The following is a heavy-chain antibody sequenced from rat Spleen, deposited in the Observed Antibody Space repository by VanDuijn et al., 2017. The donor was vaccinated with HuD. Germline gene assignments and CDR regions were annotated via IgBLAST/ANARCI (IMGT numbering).Heavy chain of an antibody. CDR3: ARRGYRYNYFDY. CDR1: GFTFSDHG. D-gene: IGHD1-5*01. Sequence: EVQLVESGGGLVQPGRSLKLSCAASGFTFSDHGMAWVRQTPTKGLEWVASINTGGGNPYYRDSVKGRFTISRDNAKNTQYLQMDSLRSEDTATYYCARRGYRYNYFDYWGQGVTVTVSS. J-gene: IGHJ2*01. CDR2: INTGGGNP. V-gene: IGHV5S14*01.